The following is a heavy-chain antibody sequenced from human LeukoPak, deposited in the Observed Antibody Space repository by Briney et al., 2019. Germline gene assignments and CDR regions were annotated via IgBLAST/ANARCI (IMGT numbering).Heavy chain of an antibody. V-gene: IGHV1-69*05. CDR1: GGTFSSYA. D-gene: IGHD4/OR15-4a*01. CDR2: IIPIFGTA. CDR3: ARSLTSDYYYYYYMDV. J-gene: IGHJ6*03. Sequence: SVNVSCKASGGTFSSYAISWVRQAPGQGLEWMGGIIPIFGTANYAQKFQGRVTITTDESTSTAYMELSSLRFEDTAVYYCARSLTSDYYYYYYMDVWGKGTTVTVSS.